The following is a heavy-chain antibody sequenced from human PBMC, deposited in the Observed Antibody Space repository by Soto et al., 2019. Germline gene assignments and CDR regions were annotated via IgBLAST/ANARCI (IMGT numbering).Heavy chain of an antibody. CDR2: ISYDENNK. D-gene: IGHD7-27*01. CDR1: GYTFSSYG. Sequence: GGSLRLSCAASGYTFSSYGMNWVRQAPGKGLEWVAVISYDENNKYYADSVKGRFTISRDNSKNTLYLQMNSLRAEDTAMYYCAKVLTGDLDYWGQGTLVTVSS. CDR3: AKVLTGDLDY. J-gene: IGHJ4*02. V-gene: IGHV3-30*18.